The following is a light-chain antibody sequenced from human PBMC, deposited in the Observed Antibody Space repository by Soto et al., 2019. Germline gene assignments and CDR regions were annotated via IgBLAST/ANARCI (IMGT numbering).Light chain of an antibody. J-gene: IGKJ1*01. CDR1: QSVINSY. V-gene: IGKV3-20*01. Sequence: EIVFTQSPGTLSLSPGERATLSCRASQSVINSYLAWYQQKPGQAPRLLIYGASNRATGIPDRFSGSGSGTDFTLTISNLQSEDFAVYHCQQYDKWPRTFGQGTKVDIK. CDR3: QQYDKWPRT. CDR2: GAS.